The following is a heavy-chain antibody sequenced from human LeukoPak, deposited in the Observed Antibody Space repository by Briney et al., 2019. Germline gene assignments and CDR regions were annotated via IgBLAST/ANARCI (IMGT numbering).Heavy chain of an antibody. D-gene: IGHD3-16*02. CDR1: GGSISSGDYY. Sequence: KPSQTLSLTCTVSGGSISSGDYYWSWIRQPPGKVLKWIGYIYYSGSTYYNPSLKSRVTISVDTSKNQFSLELSSVTAADTAVYYCARGDYDYVWGSYRKTLAFDYWGQGTLVTVSS. CDR2: IYYSGST. J-gene: IGHJ4*02. CDR3: ARGDYDYVWGSYRKTLAFDY. V-gene: IGHV4-30-4*08.